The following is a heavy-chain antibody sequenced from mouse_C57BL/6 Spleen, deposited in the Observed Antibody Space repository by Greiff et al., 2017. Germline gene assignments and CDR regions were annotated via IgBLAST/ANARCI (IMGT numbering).Heavy chain of an antibody. D-gene: IGHD3-1*01. CDR3: AARGYYFDY. Sequence: VQLQQSGAELVMPGASVKLSCKASGYTFTSYWMHWVKQRPGQGLEWIGEIDPSDSYTNYNQKFKGKSTLTVDKSSSTAYMQLSSPTSEDSAVYYCAARGYYFDYWGQGTTLTVSS. V-gene: IGHV1-69*01. CDR1: GYTFTSYW. J-gene: IGHJ2*01. CDR2: IDPSDSYT.